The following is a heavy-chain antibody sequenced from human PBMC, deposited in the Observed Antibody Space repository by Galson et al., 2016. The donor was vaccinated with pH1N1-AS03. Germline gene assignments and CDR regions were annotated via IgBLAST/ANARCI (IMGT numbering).Heavy chain of an antibody. CDR1: GFLFRNYA. D-gene: IGHD3-10*01. CDR3: AKDLEYGSGTLGPNDAFDI. J-gene: IGHJ3*02. CDR2: IRASSETT. V-gene: IGHV3-23*01. Sequence: SLRLSCAASGFLFRNYAMTWVRQAPGKGLEWVSAIRASSETTYYADSVEGRFMISRDNSKNTLYLHMSSLRADDTAVYYCAKDLEYGSGTLGPNDAFDIWGQGTMVSVSS.